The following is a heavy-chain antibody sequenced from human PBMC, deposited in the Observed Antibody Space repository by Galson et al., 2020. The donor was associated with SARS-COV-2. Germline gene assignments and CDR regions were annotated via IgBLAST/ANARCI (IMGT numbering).Heavy chain of an antibody. J-gene: IGHJ4*02. CDR2: ISYDGSNK. V-gene: IGHV3-30*04. CDR1: GFTFSSYA. Sequence: GGSLRLSCAASGFTFSSYAMHWVRQAPGKGLEWVAVISYDGSNKYYADSVKGRFTISRDNSKNTLYLQMNSLRAEDTAVYYCARDGDTAMVPGRPGFDDWGQGTLVTVSS. D-gene: IGHD5-18*01. CDR3: ARDGDTAMVPGRPGFDD.